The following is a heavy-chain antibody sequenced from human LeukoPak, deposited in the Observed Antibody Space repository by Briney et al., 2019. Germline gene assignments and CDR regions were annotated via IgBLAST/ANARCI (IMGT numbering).Heavy chain of an antibody. CDR3: AREKSDSSGYVDCFDP. V-gene: IGHV1-2*04. Sequence: ASVKVSCKASGYTFTGYYMHWVRQAPGQGLEWMGWINPNSGGTNYAQKFQGWVTMTRDTSISTAYMELSRLRSDDTAVYYCAREKSDSSGYVDCFDPWGQGTLVTVSS. CDR2: INPNSGGT. J-gene: IGHJ5*02. CDR1: GYTFTGYY. D-gene: IGHD3-22*01.